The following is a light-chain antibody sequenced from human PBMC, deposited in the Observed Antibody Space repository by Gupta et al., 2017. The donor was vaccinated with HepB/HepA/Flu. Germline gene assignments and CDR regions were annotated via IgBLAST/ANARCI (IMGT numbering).Light chain of an antibody. CDR2: KAS. Sequence: DIQMTQSPSTLSASVGDRVTITCRASQSINNWLAWYQQKPGKAPKLLIYKASSLESGVPSRFSGSGSGTEFTLTISSLQPGDFATYYCQQYNSYSTFGQGTKVEIK. CDR3: QQYNSYST. CDR1: QSINNW. V-gene: IGKV1-5*03. J-gene: IGKJ1*01.